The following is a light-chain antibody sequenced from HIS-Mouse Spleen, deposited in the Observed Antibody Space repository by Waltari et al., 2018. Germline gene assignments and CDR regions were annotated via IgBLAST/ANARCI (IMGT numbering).Light chain of an antibody. V-gene: IGLV2-23*01. J-gene: IGLJ3*02. CDR3: CSYAGSSTWV. Sequence: QSALTQPASVSGSPGQSLTIPCPGTSSDVGRYTLVSWYQQHPGKAPKLMIYEGSKRPSGVSNRFSGSKSGNTASLTISGLQAEDEADYYCCSYAGSSTWVFGGGTKLTVL. CDR2: EGS. CDR1: SSDVGRYTL.